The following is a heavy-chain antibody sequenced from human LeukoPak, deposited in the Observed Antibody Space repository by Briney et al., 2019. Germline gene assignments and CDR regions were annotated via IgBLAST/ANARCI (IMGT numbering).Heavy chain of an antibody. V-gene: IGHV3-23*01. CDR1: GFTFSSSA. Sequence: GGSLRLSCSASGFTFSSSAMSWVRQAPGKGLEWVSAISGSGASTYYADSVKGRFTISRDNSKNTLYLQMSSLRAEDSAVYYCAKDPEYSSGWYLDYWGQGTLVTVSS. D-gene: IGHD6-19*01. CDR3: AKDPEYSSGWYLDY. CDR2: ISGSGAST. J-gene: IGHJ4*02.